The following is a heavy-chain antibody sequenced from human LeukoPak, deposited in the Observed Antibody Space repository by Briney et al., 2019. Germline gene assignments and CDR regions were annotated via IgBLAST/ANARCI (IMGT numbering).Heavy chain of an antibody. J-gene: IGHJ4*02. CDR3: ARDKGGMVPFDH. Sequence: GGSLRLSCAASGFSVSASYMSWVRQAPGKGLESVSVISNEGATYYADSVKGRFTIARDDSKNLLYLQMNSLRPEDTAMYFCARDKGGMVPFDHWGQGTLVTVSS. V-gene: IGHV3-53*01. CDR2: ISNEGAT. D-gene: IGHD3-10*01. CDR1: GFSVSASY.